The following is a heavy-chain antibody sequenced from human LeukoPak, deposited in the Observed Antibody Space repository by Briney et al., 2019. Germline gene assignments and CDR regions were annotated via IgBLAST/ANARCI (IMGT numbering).Heavy chain of an antibody. V-gene: IGHV1-18*04. Sequence: ASVKVSCKASGYTFTGYYMHWVRQAPGQGLEWMGWISAYNGNTNYAQKLQGRVTMTTDTSTSTAYMELRSLRSDDTAVYYCARGERITIFGVVSKYYFDYWGQGTLVTVSS. D-gene: IGHD3-3*01. CDR3: ARGERITIFGVVSKYYFDY. J-gene: IGHJ4*02. CDR2: ISAYNGNT. CDR1: GYTFTGYY.